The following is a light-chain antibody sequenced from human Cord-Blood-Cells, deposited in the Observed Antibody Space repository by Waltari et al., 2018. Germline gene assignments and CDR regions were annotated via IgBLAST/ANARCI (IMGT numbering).Light chain of an antibody. Sequence: EIVMTQSPATLSVSPGERATLSCRASQSVSSNLAWYQQKPGQAPRLLIYGASTRATGIPARFSGSVSGKEFTLTISSLQSEDFAVYYCQQYNNWPPLTFGGGTKVEIK. CDR2: GAS. V-gene: IGKV3-15*01. CDR1: QSVSSN. CDR3: QQYNNWPPLT. J-gene: IGKJ4*01.